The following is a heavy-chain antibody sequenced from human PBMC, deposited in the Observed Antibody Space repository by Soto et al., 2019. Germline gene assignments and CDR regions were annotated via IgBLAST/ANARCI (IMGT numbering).Heavy chain of an antibody. CDR3: PRHAYIAAAVHFHYY. Sequence: PSETLSLTCTVSRGSISSSSYYWGWIRQPPGKGLAWIGSIYYSGSTYYNPSLKSRVTISVDTSKNQFSLKLSSVTAADTAVYYCPRHAYIAAAVHFHYYWGQGSLGSVSA. CDR1: RGSISSSSYY. J-gene: IGHJ4*02. V-gene: IGHV4-39*01. D-gene: IGHD6-13*01. CDR2: IYYSGST.